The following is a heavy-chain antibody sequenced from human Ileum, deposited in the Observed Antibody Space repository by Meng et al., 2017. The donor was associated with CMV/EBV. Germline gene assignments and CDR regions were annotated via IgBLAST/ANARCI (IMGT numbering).Heavy chain of an antibody. CDR1: EFTFSDYM. D-gene: IGHD5/OR15-5a*01. J-gene: IGHJ4*02. Sequence: VQLLGSGGGVIMHGGSLRLSCAASEFTFSDYMMSWVRQAPGKGLEWVSGISGSGDRTYYADSVKGRFTISRDNSKKTLYLQMNSLRVEDTAIYYCAKDGYGVVDHWGQGSLVTVSS. V-gene: IGHV3-23*01. CDR2: ISGSGDRT. CDR3: AKDGYGVVDH.